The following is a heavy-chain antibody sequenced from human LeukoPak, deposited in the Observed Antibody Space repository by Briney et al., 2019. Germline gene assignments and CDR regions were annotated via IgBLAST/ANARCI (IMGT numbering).Heavy chain of an antibody. V-gene: IGHV4-39*07. D-gene: IGHD6-13*01. CDR2: IYYSGST. J-gene: IGHJ4*02. CDR3: ARVGGSSWSLFDY. CDR1: GGSISSSSYY. Sequence: PSETLSLTCTVSGGSISSSSYYWGWIRQPPGKGLEWIGSIYYSGSTYYNPSLKSRVTISVDTSKNQFSLKLSSVTAADTAVYYCARVGGSSWSLFDYWGQGTLVTVSS.